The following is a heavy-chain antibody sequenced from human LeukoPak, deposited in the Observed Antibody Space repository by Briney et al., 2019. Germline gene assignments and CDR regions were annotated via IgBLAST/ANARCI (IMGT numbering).Heavy chain of an antibody. CDR3: AKGYCSGGSCYNDY. CDR2: ISYDGSNK. Sequence: PGGSLRLSCAASGFTFNSFTLHWVRQAPGKGLEWVAVISYDGSNKYYADSVKGRFTISRDNSKNTLYLQMNSLRAEDTAVYYCAKGYCSGGSCYNDYWGQGTLVTVSS. D-gene: IGHD2-15*01. CDR1: GFTFNSFT. V-gene: IGHV3-30*04. J-gene: IGHJ4*02.